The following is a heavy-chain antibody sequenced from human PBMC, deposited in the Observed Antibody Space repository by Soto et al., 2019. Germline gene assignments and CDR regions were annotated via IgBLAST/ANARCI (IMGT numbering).Heavy chain of an antibody. CDR1: GGAFGGYY. V-gene: IGHV4-34*01. D-gene: IGHD3-3*01. CDR2: INHSGST. CDR3: ERRRMYHAFLMCDYDYYYYYVIDG. Sequence: PSRPVALTCAVQGGAFGGYYWSWIGQPPGKGLEWIGEINHSGSTNYNPALKSRVTISVDTSKNQFSLKLSSVTAADTAVYYCERRRMYHAFLMCDYDYYYYYVIDGWAQRTTVTVSS. J-gene: IGHJ6*02.